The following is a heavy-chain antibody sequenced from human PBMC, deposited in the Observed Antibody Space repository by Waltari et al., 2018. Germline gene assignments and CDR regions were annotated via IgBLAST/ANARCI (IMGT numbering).Heavy chain of an antibody. CDR1: GGSISSYY. V-gene: IGHV4-59*01. J-gene: IGHJ4*02. D-gene: IGHD6-19*01. CDR2: IYYSWST. Sequence: QVQLQESGPGLVKPSETLSLTCTVSGGSISSYYWSWIRQPPGKGLEWIGYIYYSWSTNYNPSLKSRVTISVDTSKNQFSLKLSSVTAADTAVYYCARGDSSGWYGYWGQGTLVTVSS. CDR3: ARGDSSGWYGY.